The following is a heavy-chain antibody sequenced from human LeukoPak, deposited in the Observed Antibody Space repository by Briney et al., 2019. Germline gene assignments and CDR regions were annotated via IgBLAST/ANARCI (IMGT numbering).Heavy chain of an antibody. J-gene: IGHJ5*02. CDR2: ISYDGSNK. D-gene: IGHD6-13*01. Sequence: GGSLRLSCAASGFTFSSYGMHWVRQAPGKGLEWVAVISYDGSNKYYADSVKGRFTISRDNSKNTLYLQMNSLRAEDTAVYYCAREDSGSSWYNWFDPWGQGTLVTVSS. CDR3: AREDSGSSWYNWFDP. V-gene: IGHV3-30*03. CDR1: GFTFSSYG.